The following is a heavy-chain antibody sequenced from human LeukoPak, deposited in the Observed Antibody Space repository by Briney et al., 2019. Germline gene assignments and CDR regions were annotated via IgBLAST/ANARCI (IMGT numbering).Heavy chain of an antibody. CDR3: AKEHSSSWYGMDV. Sequence: PGGSLRLSCAASGFTFSNYGIRWVRQAPGKGLEWVAFIRYDGSYKYYADSVKGRFTISRDNSKNTLYLQMNSLRAEDTAVYYCAKEHSSSWYGMDVWGQGTTVTVSS. CDR1: GFTFSNYG. J-gene: IGHJ6*02. CDR2: IRYDGSYK. D-gene: IGHD6-13*01. V-gene: IGHV3-30*02.